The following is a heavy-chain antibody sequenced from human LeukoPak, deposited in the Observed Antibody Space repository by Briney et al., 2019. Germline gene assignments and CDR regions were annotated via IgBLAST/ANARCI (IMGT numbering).Heavy chain of an antibody. CDR3: VREARERGGFDY. CDR2: ISYDGSNK. Sequence: GGSLRLSCAASGFTFSSYAMHWVRQAPGKGLEWVAVISYDGSNKYYADSVKGRFTISRDNAKNSLYLQMNSLRVEDTAVYYCVREARERGGFDYWGQGALVIVSS. D-gene: IGHD5-24*01. CDR1: GFTFSSYA. V-gene: IGHV3-30-3*01. J-gene: IGHJ4*02.